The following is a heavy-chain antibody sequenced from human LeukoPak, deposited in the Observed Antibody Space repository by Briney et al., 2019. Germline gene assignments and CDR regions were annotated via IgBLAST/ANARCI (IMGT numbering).Heavy chain of an antibody. V-gene: IGHV3-21*01. CDR3: ARHPSSGWDTNDAFDI. J-gene: IGHJ3*02. D-gene: IGHD6-19*01. CDR2: ISSGSSDI. CDR1: GFTFSSYS. Sequence: PGGSLRLSCAASGFTFSSYSMNWVRQAPGKGLEWVSSISSGSSDIYYGDSVKGRFTISRDNAKNSLYLQMNSLRAEDTAVYYCARHPSSGWDTNDAFDIWGQGTMVTVSP.